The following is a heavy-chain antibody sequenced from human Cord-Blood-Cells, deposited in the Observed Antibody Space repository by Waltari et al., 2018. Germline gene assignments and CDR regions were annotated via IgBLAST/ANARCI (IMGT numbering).Heavy chain of an antibody. CDR3: ARVVGATSFWYFYL. Sequence: QVQLVQSGAEVKKPGSSVKVSCKASGGTFSSYAISWVRQAPGQGLEWMGGIIPIFGTANYAQKFQGRVTITADESTSTAYMGLSSLRSEDTAVYYCARVVGATSFWYFYLWGRGTLVTVSS. CDR1: GGTFSSYA. J-gene: IGHJ2*01. V-gene: IGHV1-69*01. D-gene: IGHD1-26*01. CDR2: IIPIFGTA.